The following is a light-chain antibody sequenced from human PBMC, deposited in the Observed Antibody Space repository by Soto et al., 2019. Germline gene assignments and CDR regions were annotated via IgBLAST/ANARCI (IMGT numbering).Light chain of an antibody. CDR2: GAS. J-gene: IGKJ5*01. V-gene: IGKV3-15*01. Sequence: ETVMTHSPATLSVSQGGRGTRSFRASQSVSSNLAWYQQKPGQAPRLLIYGASNRATGIPDRFSGSGSGTAFTLTIGRLQSADFPVSYCQKHKNWPPITFGNGKQLEIK. CDR3: QKHKNWPPIT. CDR1: QSVSSN.